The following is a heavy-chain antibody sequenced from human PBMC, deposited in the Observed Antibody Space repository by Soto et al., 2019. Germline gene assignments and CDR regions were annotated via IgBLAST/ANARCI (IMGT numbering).Heavy chain of an antibody. J-gene: IGHJ4*02. CDR3: ARDSLRRGTLGATRGGFDY. CDR2: TSVYIGNT. D-gene: IGHD1-26*01. V-gene: IGHV1-18*01. CDR1: GYTFTSYG. Sequence: QVQLVQSGAEVKKPGASVKVSCKAPGYTFTSYGISWVRQAPGQGLEWMGWTSVYIGNTNYAQKFQGRVAMTTDTSTSTAYMELRSLRSNDTAVYYCARDSLRRGTLGATRGGFDYWGQGTLVTVSS.